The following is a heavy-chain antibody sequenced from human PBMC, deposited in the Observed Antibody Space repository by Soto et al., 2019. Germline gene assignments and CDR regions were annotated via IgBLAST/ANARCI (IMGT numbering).Heavy chain of an antibody. V-gene: IGHV3-11*06. CDR2: ISGSSSYT. CDR3: ARDENYSDSSGYYGPWFDY. Sequence: QVQLVESGGGLVKPGGSLRLSCAASGFTFSDYHMSWIRQAPGKGLEWVSYISGSSSYTNSADSVRGRFTISRDNAKNSLYLQMNSLRDEDTAVYYCARDENYSDSSGYYGPWFDYWGQGTLVTVSS. D-gene: IGHD3-22*01. J-gene: IGHJ4*02. CDR1: GFTFSDYH.